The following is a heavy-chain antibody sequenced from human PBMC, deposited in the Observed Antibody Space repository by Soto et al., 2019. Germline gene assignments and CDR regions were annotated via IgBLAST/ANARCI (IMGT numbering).Heavy chain of an antibody. D-gene: IGHD5-18*01. CDR1: GFTFSNYA. V-gene: IGHV3-23*01. Sequence: GSLRLSCAASGFTFSNYAMSWVRQAPGKGLEWVSAMTDSGDSAYYADSVQGRFTISRDNSRNTLYLQMNGLKAEDTAVYYCTTRHKFSYFQWGQGTLVTVSS. CDR2: MTDSGDSA. CDR3: TTRHKFSYFQ. J-gene: IGHJ4*02.